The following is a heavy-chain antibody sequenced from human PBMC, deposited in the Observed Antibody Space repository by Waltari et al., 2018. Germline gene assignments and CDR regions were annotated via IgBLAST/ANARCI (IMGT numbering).Heavy chain of an antibody. CDR3: ARVWGVTTSDH. CDR1: GFTFSSYE. CDR2: ISTSGSPI. Sequence: EVQLVESGGRLVQPGGCLRLSCAASGFTFSSYEINWVRQAPGKGLEWVSYISTSGSPIYNADSVKGRFTISRDNAKNSLYLQMNSLRAEDTAVYYCARVWGVTTSDHWGQGTLVTVSS. J-gene: IGHJ4*02. V-gene: IGHV3-48*03. D-gene: IGHD3-22*01.